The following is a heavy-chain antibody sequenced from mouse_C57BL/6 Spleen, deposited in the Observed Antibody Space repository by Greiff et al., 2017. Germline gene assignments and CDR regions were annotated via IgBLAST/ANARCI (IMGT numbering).Heavy chain of an antibody. V-gene: IGHV1-64*01. CDR3: ASLLTTVVDGPAMDY. CDR1: GYTFTSYW. J-gene: IGHJ4*01. CDR2: IHPNSGST. Sequence: QVQLQQPGAELVKPGASVKLSCKASGYTFTSYWMHWVKQRPGQGLEWIGMIHPNSGSTNYNEKFKSKATLTVDKSSSTAYMQLSSLTSEDSAVYYCASLLTTVVDGPAMDYWGQGTSVTVSS. D-gene: IGHD1-1*01.